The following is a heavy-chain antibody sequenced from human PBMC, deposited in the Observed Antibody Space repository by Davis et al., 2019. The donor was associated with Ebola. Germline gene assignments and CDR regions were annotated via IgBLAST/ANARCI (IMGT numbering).Heavy chain of an antibody. J-gene: IGHJ4*02. CDR1: GYSFTTYW. CDR2: IHPGDSDI. D-gene: IGHD4-11*01. V-gene: IGHV5-51*01. Sequence: GESLKISCKASGYSFTTYWIGCVRQVPGKGLEWMGLIHPGDSDIRYSPSFQGQVTISVDKSITTAYLLWSSLKASDTAMYYCARDDNSFQRPDCWGQGTLVTVSS. CDR3: ARDDNSFQRPDC.